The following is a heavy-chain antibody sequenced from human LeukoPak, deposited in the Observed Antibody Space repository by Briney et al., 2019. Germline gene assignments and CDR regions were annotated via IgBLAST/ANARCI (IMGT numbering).Heavy chain of an antibody. D-gene: IGHD3-3*01. J-gene: IGHJ3*02. Sequence: GGSLRLSCTASGFTFGDYAMSWFRQAPGKGLEWVGFIRSKAYGGTTEYAASVKGRFTISRDDSKSIAYLQMNSLRAEDTAVYYCAREISPSVKVTIFGVVSRPGDAFDIWGQGTMVTVPS. CDR3: AREISPSVKVTIFGVVSRPGDAFDI. CDR2: IRSKAYGGTT. V-gene: IGHV3-49*03. CDR1: GFTFGDYA.